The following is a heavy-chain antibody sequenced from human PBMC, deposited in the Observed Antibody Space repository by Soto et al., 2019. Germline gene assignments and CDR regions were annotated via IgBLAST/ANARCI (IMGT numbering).Heavy chain of an antibody. CDR3: AKDRGGIVVVPAAIY. V-gene: IGHV3-23*01. J-gene: IGHJ4*02. Sequence: GGSLRLSCAASGFTFSGYAMSWVRQAPGKGLEWVSAISGSGGSTYYADSVKGRFTISRDNSKNTLYLQMNSLRAEDTAVYYCAKDRGGIVVVPAAIYWGQGTLVTVSS. CDR2: ISGSGGST. CDR1: GFTFSGYA. D-gene: IGHD2-2*01.